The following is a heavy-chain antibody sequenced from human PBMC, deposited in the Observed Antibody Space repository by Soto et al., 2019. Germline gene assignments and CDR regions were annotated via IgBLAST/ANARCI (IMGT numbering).Heavy chain of an antibody. D-gene: IGHD6-13*01. CDR3: ARPKVAAAGTFDY. CDR2: TNHTGST. V-gene: IGHV4-34*01. CDR1: GGSFSSYY. Sequence: QVHLQQWGAGLLKPSETLSLTCAVYGGSFSSYYWSWIRQPPGKGLEWIGETNHTGSTNYNPSLKSRVTRSVEPSKSQCSLTRSPVTAPDTAVYYWARPKVAAAGTFDYWGQRTLGTASS. J-gene: IGHJ4*02.